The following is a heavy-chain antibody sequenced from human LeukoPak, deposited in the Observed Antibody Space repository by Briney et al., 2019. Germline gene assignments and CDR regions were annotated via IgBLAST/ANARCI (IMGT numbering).Heavy chain of an antibody. D-gene: IGHD1-26*01. CDR1: GYTFTGYH. J-gene: IGHJ1*01. CDR3: ARVVGASEYFQH. V-gene: IGHV1-2*06. Sequence: ASVKVSCKASGYTFTGYHMHWVRQAPGQGLEWMGRINPNSGGTNYAQKFQGRVTMTRDTSISTAYMELSRLRSDDTAVYYCARVVGASEYFQHWGQGTLVTVSS. CDR2: INPNSGGT.